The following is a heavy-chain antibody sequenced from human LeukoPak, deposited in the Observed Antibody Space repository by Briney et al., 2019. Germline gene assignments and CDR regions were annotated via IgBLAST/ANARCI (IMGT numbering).Heavy chain of an antibody. CDR3: ARRAIVATINAAFDI. V-gene: IGHV4-34*01. J-gene: IGHJ3*02. D-gene: IGHD5-12*01. Sequence: SETLSLTCAVYGGSFSGYYWSWIRQPPGKGLEWIGEINHSGSTNYNPSLKSRVTISVDTSKNQFSLKLSSVTAADTAVYFCARRAIVATINAAFDIWGQGTMVTVSS. CDR2: INHSGST. CDR1: GGSFSGYY.